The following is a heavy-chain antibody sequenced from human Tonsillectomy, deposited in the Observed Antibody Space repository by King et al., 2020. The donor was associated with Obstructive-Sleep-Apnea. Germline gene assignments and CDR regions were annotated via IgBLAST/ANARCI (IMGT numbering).Heavy chain of an antibody. J-gene: IGHJ4*02. D-gene: IGHD5-12*01. CDR3: ARDSPGPQEWWLRPFDY. V-gene: IGHV4-4*02. CDR2: IYHSGST. CDR1: GGSISSSNW. Sequence: QVQLQESGPGLVKPSGTLSLTCAVSGGSISSSNWWSWVRQPPGKGLEWIGEIYHSGSTNYNPSLKRRVTISVDKSKNQFSLKLSSVTAAATAVYYFARDSPGPQEWWLRPFDYWGQGTLVTVSS.